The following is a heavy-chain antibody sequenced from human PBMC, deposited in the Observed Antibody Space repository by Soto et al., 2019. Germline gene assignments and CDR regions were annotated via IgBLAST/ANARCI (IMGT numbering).Heavy chain of an antibody. CDR3: ARLHNYHYALDV. Sequence: EVQLVESGGSLVQPGGSLRLSCAASGFTFSSYAMHWVRQAPGKGLEYVSAISSNGGSIVKGRFTISRDNSKNTLYLQMGSLRAEDMAVYYCARLHNYHYALDVWGQGTTVTVSS. D-gene: IGHD4-4*01. J-gene: IGHJ6*02. CDR2: ISSNGGSI. CDR1: GFTFSSYA. V-gene: IGHV3-64*01.